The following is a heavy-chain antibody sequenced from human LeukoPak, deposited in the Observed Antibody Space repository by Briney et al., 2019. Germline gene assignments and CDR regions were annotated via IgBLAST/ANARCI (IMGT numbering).Heavy chain of an antibody. CDR1: GYAISSGYF. V-gene: IGHV4-38-2*02. CDR2: IYHSGST. Sequence: SETLSLTCSVSGYAISSGYFWGWIRQPPGKGLEWIGTIYHSGSTYYNPSLKSRVTISVDTSKNQFSLKLCSVTAADTAVYYCARGYSSSWYFNWLDPWGQGTLVTVSS. D-gene: IGHD6-13*01. J-gene: IGHJ5*02. CDR3: ARGYSSSWYFNWLDP.